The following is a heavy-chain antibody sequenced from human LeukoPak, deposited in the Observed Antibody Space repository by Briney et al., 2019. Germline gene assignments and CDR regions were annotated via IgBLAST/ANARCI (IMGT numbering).Heavy chain of an antibody. J-gene: IGHJ4*02. V-gene: IGHV3-23*01. CDR3: AKRGVVIRVILVGFHKEAYYFDS. CDR1: GISLSNYG. D-gene: IGHD3-22*01. CDR2: ISGSGGGT. Sequence: GGSLRLSCAVSGISLSNYGMSWVRQAPGKGLEWVAGISGSGGGTNYADSVKGRFTIPRDNPKNTLYLQMNRLGAEDTAVYFCAKRGVVIRVILVGFHKEAYYFDSWGQGALVTVSS.